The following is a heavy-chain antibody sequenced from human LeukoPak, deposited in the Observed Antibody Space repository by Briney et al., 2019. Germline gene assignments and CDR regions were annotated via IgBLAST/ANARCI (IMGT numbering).Heavy chain of an antibody. Sequence: EASVKVSCKTSGYTFTSYYIHWVRQAPGQGLEWMGIINPSGGSTSYAQKFQGRVTMTRDTSTSTVYMYLSSLRSEDMAVYYCARDSLYGVVDYWGQGTLVTVSS. V-gene: IGHV1-46*01. CDR2: INPSGGST. CDR3: ARDSLYGVVDY. J-gene: IGHJ4*02. CDR1: GYTFTSYY. D-gene: IGHD4-17*01.